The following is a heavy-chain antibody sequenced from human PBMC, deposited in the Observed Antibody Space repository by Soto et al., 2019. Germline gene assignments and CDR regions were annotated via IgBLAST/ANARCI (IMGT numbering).Heavy chain of an antibody. CDR2: ISGGGGSS. CDR1: GFTFSNYA. CDR3: AHNCGVDCHSVFFY. V-gene: IGHV3-23*01. J-gene: IGHJ4*02. D-gene: IGHD2-21*02. Sequence: EVQLLESGGGLVQPGGSLRLSCAASGFTFSNYAMSWVRQAPGKGLEWVSGISGGGGSSYYADSVKGRFTISRDNSKNTLYLQMASLRAEETAVYYCAHNCGVDCHSVFFYWGQGTLVIVSS.